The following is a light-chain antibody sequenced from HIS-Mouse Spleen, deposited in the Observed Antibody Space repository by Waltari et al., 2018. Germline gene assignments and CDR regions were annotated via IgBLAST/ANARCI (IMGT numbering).Light chain of an antibody. CDR1: SSAVGGYNY. V-gene: IGLV2-14*01. CDR2: EVS. CDR3: SSYTSSSTLV. J-gene: IGLJ3*02. Sequence: QSALTQPASVSGSPGQSITISCPGTSSAVGGYNYVSWYQQPPGKAPKLMIYEVSNRPSGVSNRFSGSKSGNTASLTISGLQAEDEADYYCSSYTSSSTLVFGGGTKLTVL.